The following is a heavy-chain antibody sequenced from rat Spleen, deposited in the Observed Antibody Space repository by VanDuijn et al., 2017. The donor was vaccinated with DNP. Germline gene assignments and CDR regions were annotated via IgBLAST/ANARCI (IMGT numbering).Heavy chain of an antibody. CDR2: ISASGTRT. D-gene: IGHD1-11*01. Sequence: EVQLVESGGDLVQPGRSLKLFCAASGFTFSDYYMAWVRQAPTKGLEWVAAISASGTRTFYRDSVKGRFTLSRDNANSSLYLQMNSLKSEDTATYYCARRGTEGLDYWGQGVMVTVSS. J-gene: IGHJ2*01. CDR3: ARRGTEGLDY. CDR1: GFTFSDYY. V-gene: IGHV5-25*01.